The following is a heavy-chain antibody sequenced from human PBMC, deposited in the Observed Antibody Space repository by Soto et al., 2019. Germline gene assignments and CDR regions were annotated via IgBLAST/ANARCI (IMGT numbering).Heavy chain of an antibody. V-gene: IGHV1-3*05. CDR2: INAGNGNT. J-gene: IGHJ4*02. Sequence: QVQLVQSGAEEKKPGASVKVSCKASGYTFTSYAMHWVRQAPGQRLEWMGWINAGNGNTKYSQKFQGRVTITRDTGGGAGEGGGRRGGCEGGAGGWWGRGGSGWECGGQGALVTVGS. CDR3: GRGGSGWEC. CDR1: GYTFTSYA. D-gene: IGHD6-19*01.